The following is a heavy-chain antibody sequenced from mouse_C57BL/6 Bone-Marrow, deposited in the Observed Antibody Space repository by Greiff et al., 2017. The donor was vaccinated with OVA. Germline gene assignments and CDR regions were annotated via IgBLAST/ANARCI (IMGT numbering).Heavy chain of an antibody. V-gene: IGHV5-4*03. CDR1: GFTFSSYA. J-gene: IGHJ2*01. Sequence: EVKLMESGGGLVKPGGSLKLSCAASGFTFSSYAMSWVRQTPEKRLEWVATISDGGSYTYYPDNVKGRFTISRDNAKNNLNLQMSHLKSEETAKYYCARSHYYGSRYDYWGQGTTLTVSS. D-gene: IGHD1-1*01. CDR2: ISDGGSYT. CDR3: ARSHYYGSRYDY.